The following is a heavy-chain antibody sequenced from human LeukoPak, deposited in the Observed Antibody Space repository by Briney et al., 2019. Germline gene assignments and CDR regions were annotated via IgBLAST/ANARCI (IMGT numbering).Heavy chain of an antibody. CDR1: GYTFTGYY. D-gene: IGHD2-15*01. Sequence: ASVKVSCKASGYTFTGYYMHWVRQAPGQGLEWMGWINPNSGGTNYAQKFQGRVTMTRDTSISTAYMGLSRLRSDDTAVYYCARDRGLYCSGGSCYGKYFDLWGRGTLVTVSS. V-gene: IGHV1-2*02. J-gene: IGHJ2*01. CDR3: ARDRGLYCSGGSCYGKYFDL. CDR2: INPNSGGT.